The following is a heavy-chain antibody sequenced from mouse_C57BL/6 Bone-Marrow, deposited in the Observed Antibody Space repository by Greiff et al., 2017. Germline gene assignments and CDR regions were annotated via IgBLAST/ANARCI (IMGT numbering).Heavy chain of an antibody. D-gene: IGHD1-1*01. CDR3: ARDFGHYCGSSHWYFDV. V-gene: IGHV5-16*01. Sequence: DVQLLQSEGGLVQPGSSMKLSCTASGFTFSDYYMAWVRQVPEKGLEWVANINSDGSSTYYLDSLKSRFIISRDKAKNILYLQMSSLKSEDTATYYGARDFGHYCGSSHWYFDVWGTGTTVTVSS. CDR1: GFTFSDYY. CDR2: INSDGSST. J-gene: IGHJ1*03.